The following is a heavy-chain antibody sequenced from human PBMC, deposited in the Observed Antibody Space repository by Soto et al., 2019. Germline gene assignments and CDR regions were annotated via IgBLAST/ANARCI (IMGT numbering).Heavy chain of an antibody. Sequence: QVQLQESGPGLVKPSGTLSLTCAVSSGSISSSNWWSWVRQPPAKGLEWIGEIYHSGSTNYNPSLKRRVTISVDKSKDQFSLKLSSVTAADTAVYYCAGEGKAYYYGSGSYSFYMDVWGKGTTVTVSS. CDR1: SGSISSSNW. CDR2: IYHSGST. CDR3: AGEGKAYYYGSGSYSFYMDV. D-gene: IGHD3-10*01. J-gene: IGHJ6*03. V-gene: IGHV4-4*02.